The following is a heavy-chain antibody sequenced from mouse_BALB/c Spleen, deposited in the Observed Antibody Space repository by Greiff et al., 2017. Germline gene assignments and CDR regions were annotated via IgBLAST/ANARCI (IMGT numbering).Heavy chain of an antibody. CDR2: IRNKANGYTT. CDR3: TRDPPYSGKPWFAC. D-gene: IGHD2-10*01. Sequence: EVQLVESGGGLVQPGGSLRLSCATSGFTFTDYYMSWVRQPPGKALEWLGFIRNKANGYTTEYSVSVKCRFTISRANYQNILYLHMNTLRAEYSATYYFTRDPPYSGKPWFACWGQGTLVTVSA. V-gene: IGHV7-3*02. J-gene: IGHJ3*01. CDR1: GFTFTDYY.